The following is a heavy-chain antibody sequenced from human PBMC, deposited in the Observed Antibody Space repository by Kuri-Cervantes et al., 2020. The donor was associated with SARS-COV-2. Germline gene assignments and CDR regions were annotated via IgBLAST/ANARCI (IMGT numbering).Heavy chain of an antibody. V-gene: IGHV3-48*04. J-gene: IGHJ6*02. CDR1: EWTFSSYS. D-gene: IGHD5-12*01. Sequence: SCAPSEWTFSSYSMNWVRQAPGKGLEWVSYISSSGSTIYYADSVKGRFTISRDNAKNSLYLQMNSLRAEDTAVYYCARDGGYDSRGDFYGLDVWGQGTTVTVSS. CDR2: ISSSGSTI. CDR3: ARDGGYDSRGDFYGLDV.